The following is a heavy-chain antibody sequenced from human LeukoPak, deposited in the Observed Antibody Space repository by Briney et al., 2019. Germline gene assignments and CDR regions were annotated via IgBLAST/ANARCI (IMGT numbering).Heavy chain of an antibody. CDR1: VYSISGGYY. D-gene: IGHD2-2*01. J-gene: IGHJ4*02. CDR3: ARHNLVPAASFYY. Sequence: SETLSLTCAVSVYSISGGYYWGWIRQPPGKGLEWIGSIYHSGSTYYNPSLKSRVTISVDTSKNQFSLKLSSVTAADTAVYYCARHNLVPAASFYYWGQGTLVTVSS. V-gene: IGHV4-38-2*01. CDR2: IYHSGST.